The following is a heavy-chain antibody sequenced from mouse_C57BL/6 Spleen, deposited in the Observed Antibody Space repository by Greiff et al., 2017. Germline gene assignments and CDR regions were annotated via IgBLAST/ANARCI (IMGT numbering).Heavy chain of an antibody. V-gene: IGHV3-3*01. CDR1: GFSINSDCY. D-gene: IGHD2-2*01. J-gene: IGHJ4*01. CDR3: ARGGYDGDYYAMDY. Sequence: VQLKQSGPSLVRPSQTLSLTCTVTGFSINSDCYWIWIRQFPGNKLEYIGYTFYSGITYYNPSLESRTYITRDTSKNQFSLKLSSVTTEDTATYYCARGGYDGDYYAMDYWGQGTSVTVSS. CDR2: TFYSGIT.